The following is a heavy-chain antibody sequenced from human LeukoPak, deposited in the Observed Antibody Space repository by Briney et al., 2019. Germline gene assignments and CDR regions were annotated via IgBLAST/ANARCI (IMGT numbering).Heavy chain of an antibody. Sequence: PSETLSLTCTVSGGSISSYYWSWIRQPPGKGLELIGYIYYRGSTNYTPSLKRRATISVDTSKNQFSLKLSSVAAADTAVYYCARFRTLTTHFDYWGQGTLVTVSS. D-gene: IGHD4-11*01. CDR3: ARFRTLTTHFDY. J-gene: IGHJ4*02. V-gene: IGHV4-59*08. CDR1: GGSISSYY. CDR2: IYYRGST.